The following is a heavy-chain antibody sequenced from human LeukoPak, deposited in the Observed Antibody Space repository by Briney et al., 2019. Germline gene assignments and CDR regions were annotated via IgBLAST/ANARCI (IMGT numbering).Heavy chain of an antibody. Sequence: SETLSLTCAVYGGSFSGYYWSWIRQPPGKGLEWIGEINHSGSTNYNPSLKSRVTISVDTSKNQFSLKLSSVTAADTAVYYCARRDCSSTSCYAKLPRYFQHWGQGTLVTVSS. V-gene: IGHV4-34*01. J-gene: IGHJ1*01. CDR1: GGSFSGYY. D-gene: IGHD2-2*01. CDR2: INHSGST. CDR3: ARRDCSSTSCYAKLPRYFQH.